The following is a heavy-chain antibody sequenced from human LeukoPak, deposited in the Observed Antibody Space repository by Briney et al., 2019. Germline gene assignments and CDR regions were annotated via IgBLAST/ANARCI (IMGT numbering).Heavy chain of an antibody. Sequence: ASVKVSCKASGYTFTSYGISWVRRAPGQGLEWMGWISAYNGNTNYAQKLQGRVTMTTDTSTSTAYMELRSLRSDDTAVYYCARATTVVDTAMVDYWGQGTLVTVSS. CDR3: ARATTVVDTAMVDY. CDR1: GYTFTSYG. V-gene: IGHV1-18*01. D-gene: IGHD5-18*01. CDR2: ISAYNGNT. J-gene: IGHJ4*02.